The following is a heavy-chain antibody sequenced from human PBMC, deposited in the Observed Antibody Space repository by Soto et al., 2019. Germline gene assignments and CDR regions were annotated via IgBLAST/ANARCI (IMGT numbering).Heavy chain of an antibody. J-gene: IGHJ3*02. D-gene: IGHD6-19*01. CDR1: GSPFSDYS. CDR2: LSGSGDYS. V-gene: IGHV3-23*01. Sequence: PGGSLRLSCVGSGSPFSDYSLRWVRQAQGKGLEWVSSLSGSGDYSFYADSVKGRFSISRDNSKNTLYLQMDSLRDDDTAIYYCTQAGHCSGGTCKVPFDIWGQGTKVTVSS. CDR3: TQAGHCSGGTCKVPFDI.